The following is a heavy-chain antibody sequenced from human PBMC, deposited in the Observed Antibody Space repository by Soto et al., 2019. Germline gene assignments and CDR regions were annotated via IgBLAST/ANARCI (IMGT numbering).Heavy chain of an antibody. D-gene: IGHD1-26*01. Sequence: QVKLVQSGPEVRKPGASVKVSFEASGYTFTTSGVSWVRQVPGQRLEWMGWISTYNGDTNSAQNFQGRVLMTADTSTGTAYMELMSLKSDDTAVYYCARQGSWPYYYYGLDVWGQGTTITVSS. J-gene: IGHJ6*02. CDR3: ARQGSWPYYYYGLDV. V-gene: IGHV1-18*01. CDR2: ISTYNGDT. CDR1: GYTFTTSG.